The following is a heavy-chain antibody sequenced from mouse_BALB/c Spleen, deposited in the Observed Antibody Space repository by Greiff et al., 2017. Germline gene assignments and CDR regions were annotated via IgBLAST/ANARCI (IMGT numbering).Heavy chain of an antibody. CDR1: GFSLSRYS. D-gene: IGHD2-4*01. CDR2: IWGGGST. J-gene: IGHJ3*01. V-gene: IGHV2-6-4*01. Sequence: QVQLKESGPGLVAPSQSLSITCTVSGFSLSRYSVHWVRQPPGKGLEWLGMIWGGGSTDYNSALKSRLSISKDNSKSQVFLKMNSLQTDDTAMYSCDGQYDYDKEVGFAYWGQGTLVTVSA. CDR3: DGQYDYDKEVGFAY.